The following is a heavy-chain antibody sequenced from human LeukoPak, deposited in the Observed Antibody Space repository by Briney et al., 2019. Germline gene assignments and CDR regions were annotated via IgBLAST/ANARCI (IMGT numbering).Heavy chain of an antibody. V-gene: IGHV3-74*01. CDR2: INSDGSST. J-gene: IGHJ4*02. CDR3: AKDYGDYLLLFDY. CDR1: GFTFSSYW. Sequence: GGSLRLSCAASGFTFSSYWMHWVRQAPGKGLVWVSRINSDGSSTSYADSVKGRFTISRDNSKNTLYLQMNSLRAEDTAVYYCAKDYGDYLLLFDYWGQGTLVTVSS. D-gene: IGHD4-17*01.